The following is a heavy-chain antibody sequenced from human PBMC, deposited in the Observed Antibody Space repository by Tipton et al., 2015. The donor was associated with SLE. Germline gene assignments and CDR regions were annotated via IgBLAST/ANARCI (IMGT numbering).Heavy chain of an antibody. J-gene: IGHJ3*02. V-gene: IGHV3-23*01. CDR2: ISGSGGST. Sequence: SPRLSCAASGFTFSSYAMSWVRQAPGKGLEWVSAISGSGGSTYYADSVKGRFTISRDNSKNTLYLQMNSLRAEDTAVYYCAKLRFVVVPAAHDAFDIWGQGTMVTVSS. D-gene: IGHD2-2*01. CDR1: GFTFSSYA. CDR3: AKLRFVVVPAAHDAFDI.